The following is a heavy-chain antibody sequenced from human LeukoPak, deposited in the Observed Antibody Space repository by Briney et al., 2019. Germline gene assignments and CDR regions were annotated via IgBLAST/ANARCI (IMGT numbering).Heavy chain of an antibody. D-gene: IGHD2-2*01. Sequence: SETLSLTCTVSGGSISSYYWSWIRQLPGKGLEWIGYIYYSGSTNYNPSLKSRVTISVDTSKNQFSLKLSSVTAADTAVYYCARVREYQLLEMDVWGKGTTVTISS. CDR3: ARVREYQLLEMDV. CDR2: IYYSGST. CDR1: GGSISSYY. V-gene: IGHV4-59*01. J-gene: IGHJ6*04.